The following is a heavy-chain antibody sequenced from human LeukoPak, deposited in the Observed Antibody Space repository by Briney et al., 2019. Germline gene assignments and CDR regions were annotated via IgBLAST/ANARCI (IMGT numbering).Heavy chain of an antibody. J-gene: IGHJ4*02. CDR1: GFTFDDYA. CDR3: AREGGSYYDFDY. CDR2: ISWNSGDI. D-gene: IGHD1-26*01. V-gene: IGHV3-9*01. Sequence: PGGSLRLSCTASGFTFDDYAMHWVRQAPGKGLEWVSGISWNSGDIDYADSVKGRFTISRDNAKNSLYLQMNSLRAEDTAVYYCAREGGSYYDFDYWGQGTLVTVSS.